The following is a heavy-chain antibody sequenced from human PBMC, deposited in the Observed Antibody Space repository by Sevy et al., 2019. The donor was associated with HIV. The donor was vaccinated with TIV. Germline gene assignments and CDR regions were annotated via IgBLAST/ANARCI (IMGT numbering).Heavy chain of an antibody. CDR2: ISFDGRNK. Sequence: GGSLRLSCAASGFTFADHAFHWVRQAPGKGLEWVAIISFDGRNKRVAESVKGRFTNSRGDSKSTVYLQMTSLRPEDAAVYYCARDHCTDGACFRSGYFDYWGQGTLVTVSS. D-gene: IGHD2-8*01. V-gene: IGHV3-30*04. CDR1: GFTFADHA. J-gene: IGHJ4*02. CDR3: ARDHCTDGACFRSGYFDY.